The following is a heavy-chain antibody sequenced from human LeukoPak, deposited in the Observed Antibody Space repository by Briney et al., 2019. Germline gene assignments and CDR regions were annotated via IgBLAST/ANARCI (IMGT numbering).Heavy chain of an antibody. CDR2: ISSSGSTI. Sequence: GRSLRLSCAASGFTFSSYEMNWVRQAPGKGLEWVSYISSSGSTIYYADSVKGRFTISRDNAKNSLYLQMNSLRAEDTAVYYCARKYCSSTSCLFDCWGQGTLVTVSS. CDR1: GFTFSSYE. J-gene: IGHJ4*02. D-gene: IGHD2-2*01. V-gene: IGHV3-48*03. CDR3: ARKYCSSTSCLFDC.